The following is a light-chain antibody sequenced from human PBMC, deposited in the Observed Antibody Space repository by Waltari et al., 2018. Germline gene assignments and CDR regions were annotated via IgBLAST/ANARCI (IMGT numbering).Light chain of an antibody. Sequence: QSALTQSASVSGSPGQSITISCTGTSSDVGGYNHVSWYQQHPGKAPKLMIYDVTNRPSGVSNRFSGSKSGNTASLTSSGRQAEDEADYYCSSYTSSSALVFGGGTKLTVL. V-gene: IGLV2-14*03. CDR2: DVT. CDR3: SSYTSSSALV. J-gene: IGLJ2*01. CDR1: SSDVGGYNH.